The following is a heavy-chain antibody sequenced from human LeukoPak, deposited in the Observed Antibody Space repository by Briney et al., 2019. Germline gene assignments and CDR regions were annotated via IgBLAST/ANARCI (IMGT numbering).Heavy chain of an antibody. D-gene: IGHD3-3*01. V-gene: IGHV1-2*02. J-gene: IGHJ6*03. Sequence: AASVKVSCKASGNTFTGYYMHWVRQAPGQGLEWMGWINPNSGGTNYAQKFQGRVTMTRDTSISTAYMELSRLRSDDTAEYYCARDHSNDFWSGSGPLYYMDVWGKGTTVTVSS. CDR2: INPNSGGT. CDR3: ARDHSNDFWSGSGPLYYMDV. CDR1: GNTFTGYY.